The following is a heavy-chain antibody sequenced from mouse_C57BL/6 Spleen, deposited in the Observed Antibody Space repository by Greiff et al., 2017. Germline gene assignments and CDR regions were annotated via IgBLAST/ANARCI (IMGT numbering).Heavy chain of an antibody. V-gene: IGHV5-9-1*02. CDR2: ISSGGGYR. D-gene: IGHD1-1*01. CDR1: GSTFSSYA. CDR3: TRGDGSSPFAY. Sequence: EVQLVESGEGLVKPGGSLKLSCAASGSTFSSYAMSWVRQTPEKRLEWVAYISSGGGYRYYTDTVKGRFTISRDNARNPFYLQMSSLKSEDTAMYYCTRGDGSSPFAYWGQGTLVTVSA. J-gene: IGHJ3*01.